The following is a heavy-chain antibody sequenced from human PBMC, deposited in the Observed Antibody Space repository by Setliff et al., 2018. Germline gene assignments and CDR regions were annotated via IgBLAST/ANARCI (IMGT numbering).Heavy chain of an antibody. J-gene: IGHJ4*02. V-gene: IGHV1-69*10. CDR1: GGTFSSYA. CDR3: ARAPSVELVTIRTNSWFTY. D-gene: IGHD5-18*01. Sequence: GASVKVSCKASGGTFSSYAISWVRQAPGQGLEWMGGIIPILDIENNAQKFQGRVTLTTDTSTSTAYMELRSLTSDDSAFYYCARAPSVELVTIRTNSWFTYWGQGTLVTVSS. CDR2: IIPILDIE.